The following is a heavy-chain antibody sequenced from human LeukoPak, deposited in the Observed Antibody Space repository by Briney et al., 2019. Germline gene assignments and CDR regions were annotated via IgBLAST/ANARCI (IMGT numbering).Heavy chain of an antibody. D-gene: IGHD6-6*01. V-gene: IGHV3-23*01. CDR3: AKALRSIAARRGAGEYYYYYMDV. CDR1: GFTFSDYY. Sequence: PGGSLRLSCAASGFTFSDYYMSWVRQAPGKGLEWVSAISGSGGSTYYADSVKGRFTISRDNSKNTLYLQMNSLRAEDTAVYYSAKALRSIAARRGAGEYYYYYMDVWGKGTTVTVSS. CDR2: ISGSGGST. J-gene: IGHJ6*03.